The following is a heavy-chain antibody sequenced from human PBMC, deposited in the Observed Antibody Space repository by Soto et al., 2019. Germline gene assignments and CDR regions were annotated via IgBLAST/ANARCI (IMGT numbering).Heavy chain of an antibody. CDR3: ARYGGNYYDSSGYVGAFDI. CDR2: TDPSDSYT. CDR1: GYSFTSYW. D-gene: IGHD3-22*01. J-gene: IGHJ3*02. Sequence: PGESLKISCKGSGYSFTSYWISWVRQMPGKGLEWMGRTDPSDSYTNYSPSFQGHVTISADKSISTAYLQWSSLKASDTAMYYCARYGGNYYDSSGYVGAFDIWGQGTMVTVSS. V-gene: IGHV5-10-1*01.